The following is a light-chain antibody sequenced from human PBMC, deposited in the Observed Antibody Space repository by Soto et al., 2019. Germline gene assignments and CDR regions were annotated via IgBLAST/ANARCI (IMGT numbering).Light chain of an antibody. V-gene: IGKV1-5*01. CDR1: QSIRHY. Sequence: DIQMTQSPPTLSASVGDRVTITCRASQSIRHYLAWYQQMPGKAPKLLIYGASTLQSGVPSRFSGSGSGTNFPLPTGTLHPVDLEIFFCQPHNIFSQTFGKGPRVDIK. CDR3: QPHNIFSQT. J-gene: IGKJ4*01. CDR2: GAS.